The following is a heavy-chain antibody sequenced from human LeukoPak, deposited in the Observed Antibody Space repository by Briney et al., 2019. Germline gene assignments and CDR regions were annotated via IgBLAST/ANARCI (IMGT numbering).Heavy chain of an antibody. D-gene: IGHD5-18*01. CDR1: GYTFTGYF. V-gene: IGHV1-2*02. CDR3: ARGGIQLWFLVDY. Sequence: ASVKVSCKASGYTFTGYFMHWVRQAPGQGLEWMGRINPNSGGTNYAQKFQGRVTMTRDTSISTAYMELSSLRSDDTAVYYCARGGIQLWFLVDYWGQGTLVTVSS. J-gene: IGHJ4*02. CDR2: INPNSGGT.